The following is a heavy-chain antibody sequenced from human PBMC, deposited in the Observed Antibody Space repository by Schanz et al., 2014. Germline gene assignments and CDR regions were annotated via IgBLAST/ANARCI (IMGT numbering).Heavy chain of an antibody. CDR1: GGSVSGYF. J-gene: IGHJ6*02. CDR3: ARGGRYCSGGGCHYPYNYYGMDV. V-gene: IGHV4-34*01. Sequence: VQLQQWGAGRLRPAETLSLTCAVYGGSVSGYFWTWIRQSPRKGLEWIGEINYSGSAHYNPSLTGRLTIARDASKSQLSLKRKSVSAADTAVYYCARGGRYCSGGGCHYPYNYYGMDVWGQGTTVTVSS. CDR2: INYSGSA. D-gene: IGHD2-15*01.